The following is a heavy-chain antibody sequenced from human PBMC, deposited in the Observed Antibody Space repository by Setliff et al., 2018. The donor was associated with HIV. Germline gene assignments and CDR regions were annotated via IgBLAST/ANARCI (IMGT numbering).Heavy chain of an antibody. CDR1: GGTFSSYA. Sequence: SVKVSCKASGGTFSSYAISWVRQAPGQGLEWMGGIIPILGIANYAQKFQGRVTMTADRSTSTAYMELSSLRSEDTAVYYCARVNSDAFDVWGQGKKVTVSS. CDR3: ARVNSDAFDV. CDR2: IIPILGIA. V-gene: IGHV1-69*10. J-gene: IGHJ3*01.